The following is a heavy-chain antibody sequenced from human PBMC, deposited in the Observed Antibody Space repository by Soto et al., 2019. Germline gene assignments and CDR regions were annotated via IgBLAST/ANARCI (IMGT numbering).Heavy chain of an antibody. CDR2: ISYDGSNK. CDR3: AKGTSQYYYGSGSPPDYFDY. J-gene: IGHJ4*02. D-gene: IGHD3-10*01. V-gene: IGHV3-30-3*01. CDR1: GFTFRTYA. Sequence: GGSLRLSCAASGFTFRTYAMHWVRQAPGKGLEWVAIISYDGSNKYYADSMKGRFTISRDNSKNTLYLQMNSLRAEDTAVYYCAKGTSQYYYGSGSPPDYFDYWGQGTLVTVSS.